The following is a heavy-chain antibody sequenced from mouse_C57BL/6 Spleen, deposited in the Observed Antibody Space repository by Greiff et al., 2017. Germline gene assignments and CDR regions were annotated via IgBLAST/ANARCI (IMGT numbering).Heavy chain of an antibody. J-gene: IGHJ1*03. V-gene: IGHV1-54*01. CDR1: GYAFTNYL. CDR3: GTNYNVDV. CDR2: INPGSGGT. D-gene: IGHD2-1*01. Sequence: QVQLQQSGAELVRPGTSVKVSCTASGYAFTNYLIEWVKQRPGQGLEWIGVINPGSGGTNYNEKYKGKATLTADKSSSTAYMQLSSLTSEDSAVYFCGTNYNVDVWGTGTTVTVSS.